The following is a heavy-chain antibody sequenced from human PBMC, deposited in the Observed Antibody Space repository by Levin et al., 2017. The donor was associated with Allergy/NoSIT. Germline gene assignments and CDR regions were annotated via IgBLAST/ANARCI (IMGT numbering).Heavy chain of an antibody. V-gene: IGHV3-48*02. D-gene: IGHD6-6*01. Sequence: LSLPCAASGFTFRSYSMNWVRQAPGKGLEWVSYISSSSTIYYADSVKGRFTISRDNAKNSLYLQMNSLRDEDTAVYYCAREHSSSSGRTFDYWGQGTLVTVSS. CDR1: GFTFRSYS. J-gene: IGHJ4*02. CDR3: AREHSSSSGRTFDY. CDR2: ISSSSTI.